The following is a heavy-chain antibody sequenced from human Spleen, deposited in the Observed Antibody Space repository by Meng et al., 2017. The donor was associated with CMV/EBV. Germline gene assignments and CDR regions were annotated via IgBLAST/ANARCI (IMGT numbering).Heavy chain of an antibody. CDR1: GFPFSSYA. Sequence: ESLKISCAASGFPFSSYAMTWVRQAPGKRLEWVSGLSASGGNTYYADPVKGRFTISRDNSQNTLYLQMNSLRAEDTAVYYCAKDSSAMVVAALDYWGQGTLVTVSS. CDR3: AKDSSAMVVAALDY. CDR2: LSASGGNT. J-gene: IGHJ4*02. D-gene: IGHD2-15*01. V-gene: IGHV3-23*01.